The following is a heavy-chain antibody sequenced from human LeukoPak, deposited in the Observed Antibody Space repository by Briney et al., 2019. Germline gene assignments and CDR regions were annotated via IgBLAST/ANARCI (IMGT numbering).Heavy chain of an antibody. D-gene: IGHD6-19*01. Sequence: GGSLRLSCAASGFTFSSYGMHWVRQAPGKGLEWVAFIRYDGSNKYYADSVKGRFTISRDNSKNTLYLQMNSLRAEDTAVYYCARVLFSGWGYFDYWGQGTLVTVSS. CDR3: ARVLFSGWGYFDY. V-gene: IGHV3-30*02. CDR2: IRYDGSNK. J-gene: IGHJ4*02. CDR1: GFTFSSYG.